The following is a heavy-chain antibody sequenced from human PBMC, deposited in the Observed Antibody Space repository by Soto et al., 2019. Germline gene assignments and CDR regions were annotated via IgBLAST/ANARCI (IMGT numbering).Heavy chain of an antibody. Sequence: QVQLQESGPGLVKPSQTLSLACTVSGGSVGSGEYYYSWIRQPPGEGLEWIGYIYDSGITNYTPSLKGRVTMSLDRSNNQVSLKLSSVTAADMAVYFCARDVAHGYTENVWGQGTMVTVSS. J-gene: IGHJ3*01. CDR1: GGSVGSGEYY. D-gene: IGHD5-18*01. V-gene: IGHV4-30-4*01. CDR2: IYDSGIT. CDR3: ARDVAHGYTENV.